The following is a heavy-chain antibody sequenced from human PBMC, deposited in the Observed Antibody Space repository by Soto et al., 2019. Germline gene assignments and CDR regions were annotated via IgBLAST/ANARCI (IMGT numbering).Heavy chain of an antibody. CDR1: GGSISGYY. D-gene: IGHD2-21*02. CDR2: MYNTGST. CDR3: ARDLWGYCGTDCYPLDV. V-gene: IGHV4-59*01. J-gene: IGHJ6*02. Sequence: SETLSLSCTVSGGSISGYYWSWIRQPPGKGLEWIGYMYNTGSTVYNPSFKSRVTISVDTSKNQFSLKLNSVTAADTAVSYCARDLWGYCGTDCYPLDVWGQGTTVTVS.